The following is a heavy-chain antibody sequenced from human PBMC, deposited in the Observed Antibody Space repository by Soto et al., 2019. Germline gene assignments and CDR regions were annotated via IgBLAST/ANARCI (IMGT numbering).Heavy chain of an antibody. CDR1: GGTFSSYA. J-gene: IGHJ4*02. D-gene: IGHD3-3*02. V-gene: IGHV1-69*01. CDR2: IIPVFCIA. Sequence: QVQLVQSGAEVKKPGSSVKVSCKASGGTFSSYAISWVRQAPGQGLEWMGGIIPVFCIANSAQKFQCRVTMTAVESTTTAYIELSSLRSEDTAVYYCASQQLAGYFFDFWGQGTLVTVSS. CDR3: ASQQLAGYFFDF.